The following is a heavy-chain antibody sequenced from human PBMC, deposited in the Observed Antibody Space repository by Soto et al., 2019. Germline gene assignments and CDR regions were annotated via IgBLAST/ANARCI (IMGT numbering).Heavy chain of an antibody. V-gene: IGHV3-23*01. CDR3: AKVVFSPLSSGYNPMAVDY. CDR1: GFTFSSYA. CDR2: ISGSGGST. J-gene: IGHJ4*02. D-gene: IGHD3-22*01. Sequence: PGGSLRLSCAASGFTFSSYAMSWVRQAPGKGLEWVSAISGSGGSTYYADSVKGRFTISRDNSKNTLYLQMNSLRAEDTAVYYCAKVVFSPLSSGYNPMAVDYWGQGTLVTVSS.